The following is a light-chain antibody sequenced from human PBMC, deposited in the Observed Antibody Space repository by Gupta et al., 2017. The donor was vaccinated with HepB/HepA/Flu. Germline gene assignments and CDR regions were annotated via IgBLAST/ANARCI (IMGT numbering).Light chain of an antibody. J-gene: IGLJ2*01. CDR2: RNN. V-gene: IGLV1-44*01. Sequence: QSVLTQPPSASGTPGQRVTIPCSGSSSNSGSNTVNWYQQLPGTAPKRLSYRNNQRPSRVPDRFSGSKSGTSASLAISGLQSEDEAEDYCAAWDDSLNGLVVGGGTKLTVL. CDR3: AAWDDSLNGLV. CDR1: SSNSGSNT.